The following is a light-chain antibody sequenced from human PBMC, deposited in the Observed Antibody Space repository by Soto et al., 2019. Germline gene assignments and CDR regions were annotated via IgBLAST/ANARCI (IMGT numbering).Light chain of an antibody. CDR3: QQNDNHPQLT. CDR2: DAS. Sequence: DIQMTQSPSSLSASVGDRVTITCQASQDISNYLNWYQQKPGKAPKLLIYDASNLETEVPSRFSGSGSDTDFTFTISSLQPEDIAAYYCQQNDNHPQLTFGGGTKVEIK. V-gene: IGKV1-33*01. CDR1: QDISNY. J-gene: IGKJ4*01.